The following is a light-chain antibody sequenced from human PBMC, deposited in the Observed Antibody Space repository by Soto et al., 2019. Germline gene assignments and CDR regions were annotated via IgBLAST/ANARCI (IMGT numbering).Light chain of an antibody. V-gene: IGKV1-5*03. Sequence: DIQMTQSPSSVSASVGDTVTVSCRASQVISSWLAWYQQKPGRAPNLLIYKASGLGSGVPSRFSGSESGTEFTLTISSLQPDDFATYYCQQYNTYPWTFGQGTKVDIK. CDR1: QVISSW. CDR3: QQYNTYPWT. CDR2: KAS. J-gene: IGKJ1*01.